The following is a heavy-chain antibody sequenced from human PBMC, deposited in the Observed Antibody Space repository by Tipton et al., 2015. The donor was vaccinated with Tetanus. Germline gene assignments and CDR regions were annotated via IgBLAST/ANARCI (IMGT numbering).Heavy chain of an antibody. V-gene: IGHV4-30-4*01. CDR2: VYSTATT. CDR1: GGSISSGDYY. Sequence: GLVKPSQTLSLTCTVSGGSISSGDYYWSWIRRPPGKGPEWIGYVYSTATTYYNPSLKSRVTISVDTSKNQFSLKLTSVTAADTAVYFCARGLPREPFYFDYWGQGKQVIVSS. D-gene: IGHD1-26*01. CDR3: ARGLPREPFYFDY. J-gene: IGHJ4*02.